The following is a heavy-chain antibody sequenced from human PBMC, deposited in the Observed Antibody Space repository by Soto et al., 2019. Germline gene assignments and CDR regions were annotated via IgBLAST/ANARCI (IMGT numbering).Heavy chain of an antibody. CDR3: AKGGVFCSSTSCGGDY. V-gene: IGHV3-23*01. D-gene: IGHD2-2*01. J-gene: IGHJ4*02. CDR2: ISGSGGST. CDR1: GFTFSSYA. Sequence: GGSLRLSCAASGFTFSSYAMSWVRQAPGKGLEWVSAISGSGGSTYYADSVKGRFTISRDNSKNTLYLQMNSLRAEDTAVYDCAKGGVFCSSTSCGGDYWGQGTLVTVSS.